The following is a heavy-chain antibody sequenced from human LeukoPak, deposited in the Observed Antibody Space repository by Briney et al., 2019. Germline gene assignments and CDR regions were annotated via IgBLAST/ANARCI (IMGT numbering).Heavy chain of an antibody. Sequence: GGCLRLSCAASGFTFSSYWMHWVRQAPGKGLMWVSRINSDGSITNYADSVKGRFTISRDNAKNTLYLQMNSLRAEDTAVYYCARVRATFSPHFDNWGQGTLVSVSS. V-gene: IGHV3-74*01. J-gene: IGHJ4*02. CDR2: INSDGSIT. CDR1: GFTFSSYW. D-gene: IGHD5-12*01. CDR3: ARVRATFSPHFDN.